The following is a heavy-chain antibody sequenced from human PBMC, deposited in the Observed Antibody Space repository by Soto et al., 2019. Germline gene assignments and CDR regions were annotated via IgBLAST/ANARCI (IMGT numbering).Heavy chain of an antibody. CDR3: AREYMRVGATKDDAFDI. D-gene: IGHD1-26*01. Sequence: QVQLVESGGGLVKPGGSLRLSCAASGFTFSDYYMSWIRQAPGKGLEWVAYISSSGSTIYYADSVKGRCTISRDNAKNPLYLKMNSLRAEDTAVYYCAREYMRVGATKDDAFDIWGQWTMVNVSS. J-gene: IGHJ3*02. V-gene: IGHV3-11*01. CDR2: ISSSGSTI. CDR1: GFTFSDYY.